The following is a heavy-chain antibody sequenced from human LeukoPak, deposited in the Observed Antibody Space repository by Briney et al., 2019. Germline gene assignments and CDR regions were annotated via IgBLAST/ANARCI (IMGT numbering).Heavy chain of an antibody. Sequence: ASVKVSCKASGYTFTSYDINWVRQTTGQGLEWMGWISAYNGNTNYAQKLQGRVTMTTDTSTRTAYMELRSLRSDDTAVYYCAGRLVGATTCFDYWGQGTLVTVSS. CDR1: GYTFTSYD. D-gene: IGHD1-26*01. J-gene: IGHJ4*02. CDR2: ISAYNGNT. CDR3: AGRLVGATTCFDY. V-gene: IGHV1-18*01.